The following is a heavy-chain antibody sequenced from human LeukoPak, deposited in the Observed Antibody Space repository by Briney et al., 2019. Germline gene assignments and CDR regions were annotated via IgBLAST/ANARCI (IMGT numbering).Heavy chain of an antibody. Sequence: ESSETLSLTCSVSGGSISSNTYYWSWIRQPPGKGLEWIGEVNHSGSTNYNPSLKSRVTISVDTSKNQFSLKLSSVTAADTAVYYCARHRQGVRGPYDYWGQGTLVTVSS. D-gene: IGHD3-10*01. CDR2: VNHSGST. V-gene: IGHV4-39*01. CDR3: ARHRQGVRGPYDY. J-gene: IGHJ4*02. CDR1: GGSISSNTYY.